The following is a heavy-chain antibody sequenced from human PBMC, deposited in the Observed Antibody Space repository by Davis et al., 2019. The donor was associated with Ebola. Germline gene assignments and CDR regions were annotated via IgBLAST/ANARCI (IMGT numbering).Heavy chain of an antibody. CDR3: ARMSLSGYDFGFDY. Sequence: PGGSLRLSCAASGFTFSSYAMHWVRQAPGKGLEWVAVISYDGSNKYYADSVKGRFTISRDNSKNTLYLQMNSLRAEDTAVYYCARMSLSGYDFGFDYWGQGTLVTVSS. D-gene: IGHD5-12*01. J-gene: IGHJ4*02. CDR1: GFTFSSYA. V-gene: IGHV3-30-3*01. CDR2: ISYDGSNK.